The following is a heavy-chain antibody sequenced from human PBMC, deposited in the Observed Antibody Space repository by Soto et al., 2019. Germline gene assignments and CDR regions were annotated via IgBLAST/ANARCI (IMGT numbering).Heavy chain of an antibody. D-gene: IGHD1-1*01. Sequence: ASVKVSCKASGYTFTSYYVHWVRQAPGQGLEWMGIINPSGGSTSYAQKFQGRVTMTRDTSTSTVYMELSSLRSEDTAVYYCATHHWNAATIDAFDIWGQGTMVTVSS. CDR1: GYTFTSYY. CDR2: INPSGGST. CDR3: ATHHWNAATIDAFDI. J-gene: IGHJ3*02. V-gene: IGHV1-46*03.